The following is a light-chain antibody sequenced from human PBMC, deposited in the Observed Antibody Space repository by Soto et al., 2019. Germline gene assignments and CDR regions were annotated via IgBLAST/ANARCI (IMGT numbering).Light chain of an antibody. CDR3: SLYTSSSTFDYV. CDR1: SSDVGSYNR. Sequence: QSALTQPPSVSGSPGQSVTISCTGTSSDVGSYNRVSWYQQPPGTAPKLMIYEVSNRPSGVPDRFSGSKSGNTASLTISGLQAEDEADYYCSLYTSSSTFDYVFGTGTKVTAL. V-gene: IGLV2-18*01. CDR2: EVS. J-gene: IGLJ1*01.